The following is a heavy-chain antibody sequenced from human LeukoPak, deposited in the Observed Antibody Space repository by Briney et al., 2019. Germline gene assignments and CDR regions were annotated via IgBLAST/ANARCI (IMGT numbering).Heavy chain of an antibody. CDR1: GGSISSSSYY. D-gene: IGHD2-2*01. CDR2: IYYSGST. Sequence: PSETLSLTCTVSGGSISSSSYYWGWIRQPPGKGLEWIGSIYYSGSTYYNPSLKSRVTISVDTSKNQFSLKLSSVTAADTAVYCCARQAHIVVVPAAPFDYWGQGTLVTVSS. V-gene: IGHV4-39*01. J-gene: IGHJ4*02. CDR3: ARQAHIVVVPAAPFDY.